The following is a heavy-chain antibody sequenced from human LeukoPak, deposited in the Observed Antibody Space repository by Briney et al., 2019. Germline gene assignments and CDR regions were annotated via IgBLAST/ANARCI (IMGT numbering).Heavy chain of an antibody. CDR1: GYSISSGYY. CDR2: IYHSGST. Sequence: SETLSLTCTVSGYSISSGYYWGWIRQPPGKGLEWIGSIYHSGSTYYNPSLRSRVTISVDTSKNQFSLKLSSVTAADTAVYYCARATNYYDSSGYSQRGVNWFDPWGQGTLVTVSS. V-gene: IGHV4-38-2*02. J-gene: IGHJ5*02. CDR3: ARATNYYDSSGYSQRGVNWFDP. D-gene: IGHD3-22*01.